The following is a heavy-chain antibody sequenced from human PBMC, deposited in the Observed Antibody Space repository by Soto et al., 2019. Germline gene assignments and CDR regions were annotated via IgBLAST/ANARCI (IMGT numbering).Heavy chain of an antibody. V-gene: IGHV4-31*03. CDR2: IYYSGST. J-gene: IGHJ6*02. D-gene: IGHD5-18*01. CDR1: GGSIRSGGYY. CDR3: ARDRLMATAGTARHYFGLDV. Sequence: PSETLSLTCTVSGGSIRSGGYYWSWVRQNPGKGLEWIGNIYYSGSTYYNPSLKSRLSISVDTSKNQFSLNLRSVTAADTAVYYCARDRLMATAGTARHYFGLDVWGQGTTVTVS.